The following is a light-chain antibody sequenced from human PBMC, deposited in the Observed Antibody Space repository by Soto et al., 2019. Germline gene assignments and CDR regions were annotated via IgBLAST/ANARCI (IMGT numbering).Light chain of an antibody. CDR3: QHRSNWPLSYT. Sequence: EIVLTQSPATLSLSPGDRATLSGRASQSVSSYLAWYQQKPGQAPQLLIYDASNRATGIPARFSGSGSGTDFTLTISSLEPEDFEVYYCQHRSNWPLSYTFGQGTKLEIK. CDR1: QSVSSY. J-gene: IGKJ2*01. CDR2: DAS. V-gene: IGKV3-11*01.